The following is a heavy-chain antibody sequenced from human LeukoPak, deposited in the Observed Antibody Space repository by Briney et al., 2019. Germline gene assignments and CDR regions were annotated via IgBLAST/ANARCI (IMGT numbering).Heavy chain of an antibody. V-gene: IGHV4-30-2*01. J-gene: IGHJ4*02. CDR2: IFHTGHT. CDR3: ARGFYGAGSHFDY. CDR1: GGSISSGDFP. Sequence: PSETLSLTCAVSGGSISSGDFPWRWIRQPPGKALEWIGYIFHTGHTSYNPSLKSRVTISVDMSKNQLSLRLTSVTAADTAVYYCARGFYGAGSHFDYWGQGALVTVSS. D-gene: IGHD3-10*01.